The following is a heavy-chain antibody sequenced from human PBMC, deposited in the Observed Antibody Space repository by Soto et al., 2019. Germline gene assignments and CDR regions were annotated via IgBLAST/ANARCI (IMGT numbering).Heavy chain of an antibody. Sequence: GGSLRLSCAASGFTFSSYAMHWVRQAPGKGLEWVAVISYDGSNKYYADSVKGRFTISRDNSKNTLYLQMNSLRAEDTAVYYCARDRENGDSYGPHGMDVWGQGTTVTVSS. J-gene: IGHJ6*02. CDR3: ARDRENGDSYGPHGMDV. CDR1: GFTFSSYA. CDR2: ISYDGSNK. D-gene: IGHD5-18*01. V-gene: IGHV3-30-3*01.